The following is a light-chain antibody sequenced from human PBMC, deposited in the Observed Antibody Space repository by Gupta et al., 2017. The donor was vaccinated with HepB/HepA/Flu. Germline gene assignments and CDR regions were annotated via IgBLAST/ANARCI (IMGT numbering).Light chain of an antibody. J-gene: IGLJ2*01. CDR2: GNS. CDR1: SSNIGAGYD. V-gene: IGLV1-40*01. CDR3: QSYDSSLSGYVV. Sequence: QSVLTQPPSVSGAPGQRVTISCTGSSSNIGAGYDVHWYQQLPETAPKLLTYGNSNRPSGVPDRFSGSKSGTSASLAITGLQAEDEADYYCQSYDSSLSGYVVFGGGTKLTVL.